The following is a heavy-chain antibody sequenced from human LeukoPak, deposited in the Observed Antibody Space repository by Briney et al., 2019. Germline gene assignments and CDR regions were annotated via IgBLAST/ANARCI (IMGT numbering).Heavy chain of an antibody. CDR2: ISYDGSNK. Sequence: GGSLRLSCAASGFTFSSYAMHWVRQAPGKGLEWVAVISYDGSNKYYADSVKGRITISRDNSKNTLYLQMNSLRAEDTAVYYCARSRTIWVVTATVDYWGQGTLVTVSS. CDR3: ARSRTIWVVTATVDY. J-gene: IGHJ4*02. V-gene: IGHV3-30-3*01. CDR1: GFTFSSYA. D-gene: IGHD2-21*02.